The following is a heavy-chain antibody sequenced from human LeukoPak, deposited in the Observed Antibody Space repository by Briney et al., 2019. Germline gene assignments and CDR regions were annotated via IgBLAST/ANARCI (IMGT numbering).Heavy chain of an antibody. CDR3: AKDLSIWFGEFPDAFDI. D-gene: IGHD3-10*01. CDR1: GFTFSSYA. J-gene: IGHJ3*02. V-gene: IGHV3-23*01. Sequence: GGSLRLSCAASGFTFSSYAMSWVRQAPGKGLEWDSASSGSGGSTYYADSVKGRFTISRDNSKNTLYLQMNSLRAEDTAVYYCAKDLSIWFGEFPDAFDIWGQGTMVTVSS. CDR2: SSGSGGST.